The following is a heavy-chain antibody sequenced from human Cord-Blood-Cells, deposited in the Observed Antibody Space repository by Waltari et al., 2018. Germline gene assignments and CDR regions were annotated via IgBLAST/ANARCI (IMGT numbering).Heavy chain of an antibody. D-gene: IGHD1-26*01. J-gene: IGHJ6*02. CDR1: GFTFSSDA. V-gene: IGHV3-23*01. Sequence: EVQLLESGGGLVQPGGSLRLSCAASGFTFSSDAMSWFRQAPGKGLEWVSAISGSGGSTYYADSVKGRFTISRDNSKNTLYLQMNSLRAEDTAVYYCANAVGATTDYYYYGMDVWGQGTTVTVSS. CDR2: ISGSGGST. CDR3: ANAVGATTDYYYYGMDV.